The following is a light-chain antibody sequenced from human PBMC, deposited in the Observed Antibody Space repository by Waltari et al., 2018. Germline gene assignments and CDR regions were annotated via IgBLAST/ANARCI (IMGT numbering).Light chain of an antibody. J-gene: IGKJ4*02. CDR2: DTS. V-gene: IGKV3-11*01. CDR3: QQRNDWPRT. CDR1: QSGRKY. Sequence: ELVLTPSPATLSLSPGDRATLPCRASQSGRKYLAWYQQKTGQAPRLLIYDTSNRETGIPARFTGSGSGTDFTLTISNVGPEDFAVYYCQQRNDWPRTFGGGTKVEIK.